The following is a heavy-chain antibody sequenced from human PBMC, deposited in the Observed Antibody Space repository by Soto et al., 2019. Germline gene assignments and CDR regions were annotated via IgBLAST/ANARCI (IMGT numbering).Heavy chain of an antibody. J-gene: IGHJ4*02. CDR3: AHRYGGNYYRWYFDS. CDR1: GFSLSSSGAG. Sequence: SGPTLVNPPQTLTVTCTFSGFSLSSSGAGVGWIRQSPGKAPEWLALISWNDEKRYNPGLKSRLTITKDTSKNQVVLTMTDLDPVDTATYFCAHRYGGNYYRWYFDSWGQGTLVTVSS. CDR2: ISWNDEK. D-gene: IGHD1-26*01. V-gene: IGHV2-5*01.